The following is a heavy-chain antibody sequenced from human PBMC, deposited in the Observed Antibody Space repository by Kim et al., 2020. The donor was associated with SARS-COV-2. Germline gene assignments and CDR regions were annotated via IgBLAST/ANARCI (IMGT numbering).Heavy chain of an antibody. Sequence: GGSLRLSCAASGFTFSSYAMTWVRQAPRKGLEWVSSGGSSTYYADSVKGRFTISRDNSKNTLYLQMNSLRAEDTAVYYCAKGYNGYFDSWGQGTLVTVSS. CDR2: GGSST. J-gene: IGHJ4*02. CDR1: GFTFSSYA. CDR3: AKGYNGYFDS. V-gene: IGHV3-23*01. D-gene: IGHD5-12*01.